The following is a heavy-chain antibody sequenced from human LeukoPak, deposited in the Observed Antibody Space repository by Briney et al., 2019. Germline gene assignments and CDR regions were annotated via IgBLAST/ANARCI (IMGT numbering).Heavy chain of an antibody. CDR2: INLNSGGT. CDR1: GYTFTGYY. D-gene: IGHD6-13*01. V-gene: IGHV1-2*02. J-gene: IGHJ4*02. Sequence: GASVKVSCKASGYTFTGYYMHWVRQAPGQGLEWMGWINLNSGGTKYAQKFQGRVTMTRDTSISTAYMELSRLRSDDTAVYYCARGDTGDSSSWYYFDYWGQGTLVTVSS. CDR3: ARGDTGDSSSWYYFDY.